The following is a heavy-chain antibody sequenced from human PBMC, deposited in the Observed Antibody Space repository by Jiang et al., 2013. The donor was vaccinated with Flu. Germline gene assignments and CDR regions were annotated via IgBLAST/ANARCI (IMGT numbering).Heavy chain of an antibody. D-gene: IGHD4/OR15-4a*01. V-gene: IGHV3-23*01. Sequence: VSSISSVGSSTYYADSVKGRFTISRDSSNNALYLQMNSLRADDTAIYYCARVSGDYYLDYWGQGILVTVSS. CDR3: ARVSGDYYLDY. J-gene: IGHJ4*02. CDR2: ISSVGSST.